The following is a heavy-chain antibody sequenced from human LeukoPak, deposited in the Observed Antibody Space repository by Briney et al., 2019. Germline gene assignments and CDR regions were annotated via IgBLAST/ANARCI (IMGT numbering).Heavy chain of an antibody. CDR2: ITLSGGST. Sequence: GGSLRLPCAASGFTFSSYDMSWVRQAPGKGLEWVSSITLSGGSTFYADSVKGRFTISRDNSKNTLYLQMNGLGAEDTAVYYCAKRGNPAVGHHYLDVWGEGTTVSVSS. V-gene: IGHV3-23*01. D-gene: IGHD2-2*01. J-gene: IGHJ6*03. CDR1: GFTFSSYD. CDR3: AKRGNPAVGHHYLDV.